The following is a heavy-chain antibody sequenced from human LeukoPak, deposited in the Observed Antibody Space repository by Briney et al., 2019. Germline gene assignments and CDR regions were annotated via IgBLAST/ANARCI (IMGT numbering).Heavy chain of an antibody. J-gene: IGHJ4*02. CDR1: DDSIRSNY. CDR2: IFYSGST. D-gene: IGHD4-17*01. V-gene: IGHV4-59*01. CDR3: ATLNYGDNSPDY. Sequence: SETLSLTCIVSDDSIRSNYWSWIRQPPGKGLEWIGYIFYSGSTNYNPSLKNRVTISVDTSKNQFSLKLNSVTAADTAVYYCATLNYGDNSPDYWGQGTLVTVSS.